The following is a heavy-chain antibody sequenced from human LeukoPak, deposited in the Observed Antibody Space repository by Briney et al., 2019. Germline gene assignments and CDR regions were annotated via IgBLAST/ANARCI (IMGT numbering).Heavy chain of an antibody. CDR3: VKDRPTGYTSSSLGVDY. J-gene: IGHJ4*02. CDR1: GFTFSTYA. Sequence: GGSLRLSCAASGFTFSTYAMSWVRQAPGKGLEWVSVISGSGDITFYADSVKGRFTISRDNSKNTLYLQMSSLRAEETAIHYCVKDRPTGYTSSSLGVDYWGQGTLVAVSS. D-gene: IGHD6-6*01. V-gene: IGHV3-23*01. CDR2: ISGSGDIT.